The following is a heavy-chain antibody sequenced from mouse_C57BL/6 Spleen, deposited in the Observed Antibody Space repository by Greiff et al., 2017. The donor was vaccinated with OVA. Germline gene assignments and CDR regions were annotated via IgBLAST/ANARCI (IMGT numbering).Heavy chain of an antibody. D-gene: IGHD3-1*01. Sequence: EVKLMESEGGLVQPGSSMKLSCTASGFTFSDYYMAWVRQVPEKGLEWVANINYDGSSTYYLDSLKSRFIISRDNAKNILYLQMSSLKSEDTATYYCARDRATNRGYWYFDVWGTGTTVTVSS. J-gene: IGHJ1*03. V-gene: IGHV5-16*01. CDR1: GFTFSDYY. CDR2: INYDGSST. CDR3: ARDRATNRGYWYFDV.